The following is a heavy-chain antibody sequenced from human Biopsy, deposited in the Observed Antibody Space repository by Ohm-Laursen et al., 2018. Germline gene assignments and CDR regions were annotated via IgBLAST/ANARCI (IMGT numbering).Heavy chain of an antibody. Sequence: VTLSLTCVVFGKTFSDYQWSWIRQPPGQGLEWIGQINQAGTTNYNPSLKSRVSISADASKYEFSLRLTSVTAADTAVYLCGNEVHGRDYWGLGAQVTVSS. V-gene: IGHV4-34*08. J-gene: IGHJ4*02. D-gene: IGHD2-15*01. CDR1: GKTFSDYQ. CDR2: INQAGTT. CDR3: GNEVHGRDY.